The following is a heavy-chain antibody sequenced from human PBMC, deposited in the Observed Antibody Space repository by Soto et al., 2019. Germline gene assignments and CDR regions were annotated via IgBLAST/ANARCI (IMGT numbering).Heavy chain of an antibody. CDR1: GYTFTSYG. CDR3: ARPFSRGEPSSGFDP. D-gene: IGHD3-16*01. CDR2: ISAYNGNT. Sequence: ASVKVSCKASGYTFTSYGISWVRQAPGQGLEWMGWISAYNGNTNYSQKLQGRVTMTTDTSTSTAYMELRSLSSEDSAVYYCARPFSRGEPSSGFDPWGQGTLVTVYS. J-gene: IGHJ5*02. V-gene: IGHV1-18*01.